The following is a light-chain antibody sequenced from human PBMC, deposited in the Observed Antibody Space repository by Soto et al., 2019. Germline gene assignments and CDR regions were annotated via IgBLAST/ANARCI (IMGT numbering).Light chain of an antibody. J-gene: IGKJ1*01. Sequence: EIVMTQSPATLSVSPGERATVSCRASQSVNSNLAWYQQKVGQAPRLLIYDANTRATGIPARFSGSGSGTEFTLTISSLTAEYFAVYYCEQYGKLPPWTFGQGTKVEIK. CDR2: DAN. CDR3: EQYGKLPPWT. CDR1: QSVNSN. V-gene: IGKV3-15*01.